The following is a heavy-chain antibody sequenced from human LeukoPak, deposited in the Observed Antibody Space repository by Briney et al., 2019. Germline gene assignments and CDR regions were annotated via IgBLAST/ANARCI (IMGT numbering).Heavy chain of an antibody. D-gene: IGHD3-22*01. CDR1: GGSISSYY. Sequence: PSETLSLTCTVSGGSISSYYWSWVRQPPGKGLEWIGFVYYTGSTNYSPSLKSRVTISVDTSKNQFSLKLRSVTAADTAVYYCARAYYDSSGYFQNYYYYYMDVWGKGTTVTVSS. CDR2: VYYTGST. J-gene: IGHJ6*03. CDR3: ARAYYDSSGYFQNYYYYYMDV. V-gene: IGHV4-59*01.